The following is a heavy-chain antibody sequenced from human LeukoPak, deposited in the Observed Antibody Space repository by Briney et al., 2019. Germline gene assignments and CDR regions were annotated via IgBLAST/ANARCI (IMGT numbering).Heavy chain of an antibody. Sequence: GASVKVSCKASGYTFTSYGISWVRQAPGQGLEWMGWISAYNGNTNYAQKLQGRVTMTTDTSTSTAYMELRRLRSDDTAVYYCARGSSRGSGSYWRLDHYFDYWGKGTLVTVSS. CDR1: GYTFTSYG. V-gene: IGHV1-18*01. CDR2: ISAYNGNT. CDR3: ARGSSRGSGSYWRLDHYFDY. D-gene: IGHD3-10*01. J-gene: IGHJ4*02.